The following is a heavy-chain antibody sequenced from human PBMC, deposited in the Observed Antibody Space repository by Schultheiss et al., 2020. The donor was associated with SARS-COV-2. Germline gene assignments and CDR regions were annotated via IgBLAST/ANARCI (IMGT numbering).Heavy chain of an antibody. J-gene: IGHJ3*02. CDR2: IKQDGSEK. V-gene: IGHV3-7*01. CDR1: GFTFSDYY. Sequence: GGSLRLSCAASGFTFSDYYMSWIRQAPGKGLEWVANIKQDGSEKYYVDSVKGRFTISRDNAKNSLYLQMNSLRAEDTAVYYCARDLSHRFGVVTQDAFDIWGQGTMVTVSS. CDR3: ARDLSHRFGVVTQDAFDI. D-gene: IGHD3-3*01.